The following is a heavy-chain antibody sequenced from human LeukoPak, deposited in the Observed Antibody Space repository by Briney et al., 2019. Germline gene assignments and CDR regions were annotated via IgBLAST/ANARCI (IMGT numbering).Heavy chain of an antibody. CDR2: MNPHSGET. CDR1: GYRFTAYP. D-gene: IGHD2-2*03. J-gene: IGHJ1*01. V-gene: IGHV1-2*02. Sequence: ASVKVSCKTSGYRFTAYPLHWVRQAPGQGLEWLGWMNPHSGETNNAQKFQGRVTMTRDTSTSVAYMELSSLRSHDMAVYFCARGMDAEAFQNWGQGTLVIVSS. CDR3: ARGMDAEAFQN.